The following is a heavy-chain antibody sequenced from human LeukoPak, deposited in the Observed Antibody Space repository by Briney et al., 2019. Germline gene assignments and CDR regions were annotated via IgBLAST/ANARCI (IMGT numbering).Heavy chain of an antibody. CDR2: ISPNSGGT. CDR3: ARVDCSSTSCYQAHYYYYYAMDV. CDR1: GYTFTVYH. J-gene: IGHJ6*02. V-gene: IGHV1-2*02. Sequence: ASVKVSFTASGYTFTVYHMHWVRQAPGQGLEWMGWISPNSGGTNYAQKFQGRVTMTRDTSLSTAYMDLSRLRSDDTAVYYCARVDCSSTSCYQAHYYYYYAMDVWGQGTTVTVSS. D-gene: IGHD2-2*01.